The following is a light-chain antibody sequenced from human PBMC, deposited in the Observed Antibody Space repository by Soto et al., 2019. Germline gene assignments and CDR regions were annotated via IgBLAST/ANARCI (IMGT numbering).Light chain of an antibody. Sequence: EIVMTQSPATLSVSPGERATLSCRASRSVSSYLAWYQQKPGQPPRLLIYDTSNRATDIPARFSGSGSGTDFTLTISSLEPEDFAFYYCQQRSSWPPTFGQGTKVDIK. CDR1: RSVSSY. J-gene: IGKJ1*01. V-gene: IGKV3-11*01. CDR2: DTS. CDR3: QQRSSWPPT.